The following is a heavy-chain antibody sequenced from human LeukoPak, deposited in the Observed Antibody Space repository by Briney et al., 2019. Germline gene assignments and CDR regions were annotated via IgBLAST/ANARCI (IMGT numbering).Heavy chain of an antibody. V-gene: IGHV4-34*01. D-gene: IGHD3-10*01. Sequence: SETLSLTCAVYGGSFGGYYWSWIRQPPGKGLEWIGEINHSGSTNYNPSLKSRVTISVDTSKNQFSLKLSSVTAADTAVYYCARGGRITMVRGFNYWGQGTLVTVSS. CDR3: ARGGRITMVRGFNY. CDR2: INHSGST. CDR1: GGSFGGYY. J-gene: IGHJ4*02.